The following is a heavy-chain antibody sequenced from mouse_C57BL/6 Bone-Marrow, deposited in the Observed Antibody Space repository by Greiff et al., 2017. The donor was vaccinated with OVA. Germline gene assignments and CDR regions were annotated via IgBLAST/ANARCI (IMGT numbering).Heavy chain of an antibody. J-gene: IGHJ2*01. V-gene: IGHV1-52*01. CDR2: IDPSDSET. Sequence: CKASGYTFTSYWMHWVTQRPIQGLEWIGNIDPSDSETHYNQKFKDKATLTVDKSSSTAYMQLSSLTSEDSAVYYCAREEAITTVVSYYFDYWGQGTTLTVSS. CDR3: AREEAITTVVSYYFDY. CDR1: GYTFTSYW. D-gene: IGHD1-1*01.